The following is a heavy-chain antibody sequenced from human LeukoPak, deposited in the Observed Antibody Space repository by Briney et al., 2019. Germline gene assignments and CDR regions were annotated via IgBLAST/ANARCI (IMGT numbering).Heavy chain of an antibody. D-gene: IGHD2-15*01. CDR1: GYTLTELS. V-gene: IGHV1-24*01. CDR2: FDPEDGET. CDR3: ATVGSCSGGSCLNFDY. Sequence: GVSVKVSCKVSGYTLTELSMHWVRQAPGKGLEWMGGFDPEDGETIYAQKFQGRVTMTEDTSTDTAYMELSSLRSEDTAVYYCATVGSCSGGSCLNFDYWGQGTLVTVSS. J-gene: IGHJ4*02.